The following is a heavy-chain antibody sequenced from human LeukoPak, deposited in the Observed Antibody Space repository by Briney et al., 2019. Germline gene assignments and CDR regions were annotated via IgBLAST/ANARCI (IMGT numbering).Heavy chain of an antibody. Sequence: GGSMRLSCAASGFTFSSYSMNWVRQAPGKGLEWVSSISSSSSYIYYADSVKGRFTISRDNAKNSLYLQMNSLRAEDTAVYYCARDKYVGTTSNYYYYGMDVWGQGTTVTVSS. CDR3: ARDKYVGTTSNYYYYGMDV. J-gene: IGHJ6*02. CDR1: GFTFSSYS. D-gene: IGHD4-11*01. CDR2: ISSSSSYI. V-gene: IGHV3-21*01.